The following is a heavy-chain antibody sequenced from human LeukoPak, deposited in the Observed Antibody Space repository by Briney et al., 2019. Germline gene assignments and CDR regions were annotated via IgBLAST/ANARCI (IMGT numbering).Heavy chain of an antibody. CDR3: ARRAGAYSHPYDY. CDR2: VSSGSSTI. V-gene: IGHV3-11*01. Sequence: GGSLRLSCAASGFTFSDYYMSWIRQAPGKALEWVSYVSSGSSTIYYADSVKGRFTISRDNAKNSLYLQMNSPRAEDTAVYYCARRAGAYSHPYDYWGQGTLVTVSS. J-gene: IGHJ4*02. CDR1: GFTFSDYY. D-gene: IGHD4/OR15-4a*01.